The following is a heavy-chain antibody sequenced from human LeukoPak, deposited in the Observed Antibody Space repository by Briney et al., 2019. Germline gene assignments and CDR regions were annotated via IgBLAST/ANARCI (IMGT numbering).Heavy chain of an antibody. V-gene: IGHV3-23*01. CDR3: AKGSSTTCYTNHFDY. CDR2: ISGSGGST. Sequence: GGSLXLSCAASGFTFSSYAMNWVRRTPGKGXXWXSAISGSGGSTYYADSVKGRFTISRDNSKNTLYLQMNSLRAEDTAVYYCAKGSSTTCYTNHFDYWGQGTLVTVSS. J-gene: IGHJ4*02. D-gene: IGHD2-2*02. CDR1: GFTFSSYA.